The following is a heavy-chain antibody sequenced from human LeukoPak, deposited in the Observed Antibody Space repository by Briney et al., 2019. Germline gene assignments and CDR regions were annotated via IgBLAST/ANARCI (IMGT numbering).Heavy chain of an antibody. J-gene: IGHJ4*02. Sequence: GGSLRLSCAASGFTVSSNYMSWVRQAPGKGLEWVSVLYSGGSTYYADSVKGRFTISRDNSKNTLYLQMNSLRAEDTAVYYCARGDFWSGAVWDYWGQGTLVTVSS. CDR3: ARGDFWSGAVWDY. CDR1: GFTVSSNY. CDR2: LYSGGST. V-gene: IGHV3-53*01. D-gene: IGHD3-3*01.